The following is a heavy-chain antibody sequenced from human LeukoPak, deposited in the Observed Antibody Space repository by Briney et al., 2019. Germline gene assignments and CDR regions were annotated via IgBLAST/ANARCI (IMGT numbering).Heavy chain of an antibody. J-gene: IGHJ5*01. CDR2: IYYSGST. CDR3: ARLLLRDRNYDWFDL. D-gene: IGHD4-4*01. V-gene: IGHV4-39*01. Sequence: SETLSLTCTVSGGSISSSSFYWGWIRQPPGKGLEWIGSIYYSGSTYYNPSLKSRVTISVDTSKNQFSLKLSSVTAADTAVYYCARLLLRDRNYDWFDLWGQGTLVTVSS. CDR1: GGSISSSSFY.